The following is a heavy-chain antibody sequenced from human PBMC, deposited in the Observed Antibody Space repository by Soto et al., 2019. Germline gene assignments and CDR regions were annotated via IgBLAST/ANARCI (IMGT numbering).Heavy chain of an antibody. CDR1: GFSLSTSGVG. CDR3: AHWTTGIKPLDY. D-gene: IGHD4-17*01. Sequence: QITLKESGPTLVKPTQTLTLTCTFSGFSLSTSGVGVGWIRQPPGKALEWLALIYWDDDKRYSPSLKSRLTITNHTSKNQLVLTMTNLDPVDTATYYCAHWTTGIKPLDYWGQGTLVTVSS. J-gene: IGHJ4*02. V-gene: IGHV2-5*02. CDR2: IYWDDDK.